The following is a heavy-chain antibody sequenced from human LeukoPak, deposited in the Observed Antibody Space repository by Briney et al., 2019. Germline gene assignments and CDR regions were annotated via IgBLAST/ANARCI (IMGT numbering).Heavy chain of an antibody. V-gene: IGHV1-46*01. D-gene: IGHD3-10*01. J-gene: IGHJ4*02. CDR3: ARGFYGSGRSEDFDY. CDR2: INPSGGST. CDR1: GYTFTSCY. Sequence: ASVKVSCRASGYTFTSCYMHWVRQAPGQGLEWMGIINPSGGSTSYAQKFQGRVTMTRDTSTSTVYMELSSLRSEDTAVYYCARGFYGSGRSEDFDYWGQGTLVTVSS.